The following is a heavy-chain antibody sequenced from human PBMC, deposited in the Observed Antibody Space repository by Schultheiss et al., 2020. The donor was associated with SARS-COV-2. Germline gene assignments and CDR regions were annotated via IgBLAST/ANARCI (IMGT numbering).Heavy chain of an antibody. CDR3: ARGQQSPFYYYYYGMDV. CDR1: GFTVSSNY. J-gene: IGHJ6*02. Sequence: GGSLRLSCAASGFTVSSNYMSWVRQAPGKGLEWVSVIYSGGSTYYADSVKGRFTISRDNSKNSLYLQMNSLRAEDTAVYYCARGQQSPFYYYYYGMDVWGQGTTVTVSS. CDR2: IYSGGST. D-gene: IGHD6-13*01. V-gene: IGHV3-53*01.